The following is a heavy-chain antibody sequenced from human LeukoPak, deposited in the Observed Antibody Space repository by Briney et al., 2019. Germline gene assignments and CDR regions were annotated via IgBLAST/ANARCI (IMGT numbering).Heavy chain of an antibody. Sequence: SQTLSLTCTVSGGSISSGGSYWNWIRQHPGKGLEWIGYIYYSGSTYHNPSLKSRVTISVDTSKNQFSLKLSSVTAADTAVYFCAREQYSGSFFDYWGQGTLVTVSS. V-gene: IGHV4-31*03. D-gene: IGHD1-26*01. J-gene: IGHJ4*02. CDR2: IYYSGST. CDR3: AREQYSGSFFDY. CDR1: GGSISSGGSY.